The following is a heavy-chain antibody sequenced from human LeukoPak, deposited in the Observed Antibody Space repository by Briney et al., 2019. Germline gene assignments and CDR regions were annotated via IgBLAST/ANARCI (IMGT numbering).Heavy chain of an antibody. D-gene: IGHD2-21*02. CDR2: IYPGDSET. V-gene: IGHV5-51*01. CDR1: GYSFTTYW. CDR3: ARGDVVRGVSWFDS. J-gene: IGHJ5*01. Sequence: GESLKISCKGSGYSFTTYWIGWVRQMPGKGLGWMGIIYPGDSETRYSPSFQGQVTISADKSTNTAYLQWKSLKASDTAMYYCARGDVVRGVSWFDSWGQGALVTVSS.